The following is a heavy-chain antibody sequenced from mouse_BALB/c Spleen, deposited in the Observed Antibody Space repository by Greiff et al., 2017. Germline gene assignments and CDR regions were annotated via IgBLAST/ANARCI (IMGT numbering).Heavy chain of an antibody. J-gene: IGHJ4*01. V-gene: IGHV1S81*02. CDR1: GYTFTSYY. CDR2: INPSNGGT. D-gene: IGHD1-1*01. Sequence: QVQLKQSGAELVKPGASVKLSCKASGYTFTSYYMYWVKQRPGQGLEWIGEINPSNGGTNFNEKFKSKATLTVDKSSSTAYMQLSSLTSEDSAVYYCTRNYGGFHYAMDDWGQGTSVTVSS. CDR3: TRNYGGFHYAMDD.